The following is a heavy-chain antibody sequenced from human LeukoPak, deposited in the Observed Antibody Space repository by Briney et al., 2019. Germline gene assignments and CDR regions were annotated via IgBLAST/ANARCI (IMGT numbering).Heavy chain of an antibody. Sequence: SVKVSCKASGGTFSSYAISWVRQAPGQGLEWMGRIIPILGIANYAQKFQGRVTITADKSTSTAYMELSSLRSEDTAVYYCARVSYGHGEQYGMDVWGQGTTVTVSS. CDR3: ARVSYGHGEQYGMDV. CDR2: IIPILGIA. D-gene: IGHD1/OR15-1a*01. V-gene: IGHV1-69*04. J-gene: IGHJ6*02. CDR1: GGTFSSYA.